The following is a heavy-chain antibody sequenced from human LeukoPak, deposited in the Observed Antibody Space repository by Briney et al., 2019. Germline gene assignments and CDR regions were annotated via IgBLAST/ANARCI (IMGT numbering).Heavy chain of an antibody. J-gene: IGHJ5*02. CDR1: GGSISSGGYS. Sequence: PSETLSLTCAVSGGSISSGGYSWSWIRQPPGKGLEWIGYIYHSGSTHYSPSLKSRLSISVDPSKNQFSLKLSSVTAADTAVYYCARGGGYCTNNVCPPWFDPWGQGALVTVSS. D-gene: IGHD2-8*01. CDR3: ARGGGYCTNNVCPPWFDP. CDR2: IYHSGST. V-gene: IGHV4-30-2*01.